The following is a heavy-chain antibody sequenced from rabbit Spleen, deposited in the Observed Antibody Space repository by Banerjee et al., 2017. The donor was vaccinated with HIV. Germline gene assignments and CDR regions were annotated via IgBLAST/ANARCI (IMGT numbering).Heavy chain of an antibody. D-gene: IGHD4-1*01. Sequence: QQQLVESGGGLVKPGASLTLTCKASGFSLTYNYVMCWVRQAPGKGLEWVGCIYTGSRGNPWYASWAKGRFIMSRTPSTKVTLQMTSLTAADTATYFCARNYNSAWDLWGPGTLVTVS. CDR1: GFSLTYNYV. CDR2: IYTGSRGNP. V-gene: IGHV1S45*01. CDR3: ARNYNSAWDL. J-gene: IGHJ4*01.